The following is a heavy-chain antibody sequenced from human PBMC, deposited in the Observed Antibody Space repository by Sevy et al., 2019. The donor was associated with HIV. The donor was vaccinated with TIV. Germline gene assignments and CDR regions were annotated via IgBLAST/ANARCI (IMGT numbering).Heavy chain of an antibody. Sequence: GGSLRLSCAASGFTFSSYSMNWVRQAPGKGLEWVSFISSSSSYIYYADSVKGRFTISRDNAKNSLYLQMNSLRAEDTAVYYCARDKFVAAAGMDYFDYWGQGTLVTVSS. CDR2: ISSSSSYI. CDR1: GFTFSSYS. D-gene: IGHD6-13*01. V-gene: IGHV3-21*01. J-gene: IGHJ4*02. CDR3: ARDKFVAAAGMDYFDY.